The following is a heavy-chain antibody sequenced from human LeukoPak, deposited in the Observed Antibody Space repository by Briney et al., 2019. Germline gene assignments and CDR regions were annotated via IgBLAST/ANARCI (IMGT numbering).Heavy chain of an antibody. Sequence: SETLSLTCTVSGGSFSIYYWSWIRQPAGKGLEYIGRIYTSGSTNYNPSLKSRVTISVDTSKNQFSLNLSSVTAADTAVYYCARGVARSSKFHFSYYFDYWGQGTLVTVSS. J-gene: IGHJ4*02. D-gene: IGHD6-6*01. CDR1: GGSFSIYY. CDR2: IYTSGST. CDR3: ARGVARSSKFHFSYYFDY. V-gene: IGHV4-4*07.